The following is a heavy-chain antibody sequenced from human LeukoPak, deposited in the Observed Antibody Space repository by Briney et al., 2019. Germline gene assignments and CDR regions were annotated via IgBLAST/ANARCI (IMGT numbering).Heavy chain of an antibody. V-gene: IGHV1-24*01. D-gene: IGHD3-22*01. J-gene: IGHJ4*02. Sequence: GASVKVSCKVSGYTLTVLSMHWVREAPGKGLEWMGGFDPEDGAIIYAQKFQGRVTMTEDTYTATAYMELSNLRSEDTAGYYCATYDSSCYYYFDYWGQGTLVTVSS. CDR3: ATYDSSCYYYFDY. CDR2: FDPEDGAI. CDR1: GYTLTVLS.